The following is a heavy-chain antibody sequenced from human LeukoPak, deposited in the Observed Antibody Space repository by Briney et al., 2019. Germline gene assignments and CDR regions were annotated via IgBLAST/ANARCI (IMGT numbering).Heavy chain of an antibody. J-gene: IGHJ4*02. CDR1: GFTFSSYS. D-gene: IGHD2-21*01. CDR2: ISSSSSYI. CDR3: AREKAGLVVVIAALDY. Sequence: KPGGSLRLPCAASGFTFSSYSMNWVRQAPGKGLEWVSSISSSSSYIYYADSVKGRFTISRDNAKNSLYLQMNSLRAEDTAVYYCAREKAGLVVVIAALDYWGQGTLVTVSS. V-gene: IGHV3-21*01.